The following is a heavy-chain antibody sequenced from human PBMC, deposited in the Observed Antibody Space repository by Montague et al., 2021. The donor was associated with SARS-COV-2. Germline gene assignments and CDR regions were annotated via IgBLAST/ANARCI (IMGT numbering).Heavy chain of an antibody. CDR3: AKVVDDYFDYVLTFYYYAMDV. Sequence: SLSLPCAASGFTFRPFPMSWVRQAPGKGPEWVSSLSGDVGDTSYADSVKVRFTISRDNSQNTMYLQMNSLRPGDTAVYYCAKVVDDYFDYVLTFYYYAMDVWGQGTTVTVSS. D-gene: IGHD4-17*01. CDR2: LSGDVGDT. V-gene: IGHV3-23*01. CDR1: GFTFRPFP. J-gene: IGHJ6*02.